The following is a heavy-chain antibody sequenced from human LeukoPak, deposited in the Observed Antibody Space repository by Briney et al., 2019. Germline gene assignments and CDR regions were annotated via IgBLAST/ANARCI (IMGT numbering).Heavy chain of an antibody. J-gene: IGHJ6*03. Sequence: HPGGSLRLSCAASGFTFDDYAMHWVRQAPGKGLEWVSSISWNSVTIGYADSVKGRFTISRDNAKNSLYLQMNSLRAEDTALYYCAKDIGRVDTASTYMDVWGKGTTVTISS. V-gene: IGHV3-9*01. CDR2: ISWNSVTI. CDR1: GFTFDDYA. D-gene: IGHD5-18*01. CDR3: AKDIGRVDTASTYMDV.